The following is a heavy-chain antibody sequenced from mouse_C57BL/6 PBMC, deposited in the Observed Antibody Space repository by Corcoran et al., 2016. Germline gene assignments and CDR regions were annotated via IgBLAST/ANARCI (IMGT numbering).Heavy chain of an antibody. CDR1: GYSITSGYY. J-gene: IGHJ4*01. CDR2: ISYDGSN. V-gene: IGHV3-6*01. D-gene: IGHD1-1*01. Sequence: DVQLQESGPGLVKPSQSLSLTCSVTGYSITSGYYWNWIRQFPGNKLEWMGYISYDGSNNYNPSLKNRISITRDTSKNQFFLKLNSVTTEDTATYYCARAGITTVVATWDAMDYWGQGTSVTVSS. CDR3: ARAGITTVVATWDAMDY.